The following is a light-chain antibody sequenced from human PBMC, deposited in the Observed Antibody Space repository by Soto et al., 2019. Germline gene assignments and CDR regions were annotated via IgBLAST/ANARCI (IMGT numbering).Light chain of an antibody. CDR2: DAS. CDR3: QQRSNWAS. CDR1: QSVSRN. Sequence: EIVLTQSPATLCLSPGERATLSCRASQSVSRNLAWYQQKPGQAPRLLIDDASNRATGIPARFSGSGSVTDFTLTISSLEPEAFAVYYCQQRSNWASFGPGTKVDIK. V-gene: IGKV3-11*01. J-gene: IGKJ3*01.